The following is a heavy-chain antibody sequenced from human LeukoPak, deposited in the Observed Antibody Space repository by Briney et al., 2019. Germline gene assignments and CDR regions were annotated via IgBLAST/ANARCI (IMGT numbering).Heavy chain of an antibody. CDR2: IRYDGSNK. D-gene: IGHD4-17*01. Sequence: GGSLRLSCAGSGFIFRNYGMHWVRQAPGKGLEWVAFIRYDGSNKYYADSVKGRFTISRDNSKNTLYLQMNSLRAKDTAVYYCAKDLSGDYGTSDYWGQGTLVTVSS. CDR1: GFIFRNYG. V-gene: IGHV3-30*02. CDR3: AKDLSGDYGTSDY. J-gene: IGHJ4*02.